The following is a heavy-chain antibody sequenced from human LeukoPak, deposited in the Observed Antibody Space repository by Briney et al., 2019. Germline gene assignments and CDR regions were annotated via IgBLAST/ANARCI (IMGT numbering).Heavy chain of an antibody. V-gene: IGHV3-23*01. CDR3: AKDGIVVVVAATCWFDP. CDR1: GFTFSSYG. D-gene: IGHD2-15*01. CDR2: ISGSGGST. Sequence: GGTLRLSCAASGFTFSSYGMSWVRQAPGKGLEWVSAISGSGGSTYYADSVKGRFTISRDNSKNTLYLQMNSLRAEDTAVYYCAKDGIVVVVAATCWFDPWGQGTLVTVSS. J-gene: IGHJ5*02.